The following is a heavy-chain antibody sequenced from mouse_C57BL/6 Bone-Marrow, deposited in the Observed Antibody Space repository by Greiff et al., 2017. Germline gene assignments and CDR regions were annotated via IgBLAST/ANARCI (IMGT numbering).Heavy chain of an antibody. J-gene: IGHJ1*03. Sequence: QVQLQQPGAELVKPGASVKLSCKASGYTFTSYWMHWVKQRPGQGLEWIGMIHPNSGSTNYNEKFKSKATLTVDTSSSTAYMQLSSLTSEDSAVSYCATKSYCYGSGWYCDVWGTGTTVTVAA. CDR2: IHPNSGST. D-gene: IGHD1-1*01. CDR3: ATKSYCYGSGWYCDV. CDR1: GYTFTSYW. V-gene: IGHV1-64*01.